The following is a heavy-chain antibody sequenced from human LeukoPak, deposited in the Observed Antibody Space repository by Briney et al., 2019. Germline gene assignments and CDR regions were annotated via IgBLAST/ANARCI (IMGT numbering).Heavy chain of an antibody. CDR1: GFTFSSYA. J-gene: IGHJ4*02. D-gene: IGHD3-22*01. CDR2: ISGSGGST. CDR3: AKDSPYDSSTPLYDY. V-gene: IGHV3-23*01. Sequence: PGGSLRLSCAASGFTFSSYAMSWVRQAPGKGLEWVSAISGSGGSTYCADSVKGRFTISRDNSKNTLYLQMNSPRAEDTAVYYCAKDSPYDSSTPLYDYWGQGTLVTVSS.